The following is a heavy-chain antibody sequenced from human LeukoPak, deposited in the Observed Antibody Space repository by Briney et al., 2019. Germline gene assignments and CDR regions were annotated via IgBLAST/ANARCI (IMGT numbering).Heavy chain of an antibody. V-gene: IGHV1-18*01. Sequence: ASVKVSCKASGYTFTSYGISWVRQAPGQGREWMGWNSAYNGNTNYAQKLQGRVTMTTDTSTSTAYMELRSLRSDDTAVYYCARGWYRGGNYPPLTDYWGQGTLVTVSP. CDR1: GYTFTSYG. CDR3: ARGWYRGGNYPPLTDY. J-gene: IGHJ4*02. CDR2: NSAYNGNT. D-gene: IGHD4-23*01.